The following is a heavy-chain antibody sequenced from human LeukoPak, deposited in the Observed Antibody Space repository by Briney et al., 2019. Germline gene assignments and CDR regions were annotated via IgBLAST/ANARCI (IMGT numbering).Heavy chain of an antibody. D-gene: IGHD5-12*01. CDR3: AREGEIVATRYYFDY. CDR2: IIPILGIA. CDR1: GYTFTSYY. J-gene: IGHJ4*02. V-gene: IGHV1-69*04. Sequence: SVKVSCKASGYTFTSYYMHWVRQAPGQGLEWMGRIIPILGIANYAQKFQGRVTITADKSTSTAYMELSSLRSEDTAVYYCAREGEIVATRYYFDYWGQGTLVTVSS.